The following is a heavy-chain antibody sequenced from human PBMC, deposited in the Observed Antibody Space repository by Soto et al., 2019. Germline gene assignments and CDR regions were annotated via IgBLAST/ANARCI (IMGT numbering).Heavy chain of an antibody. CDR3: ARDRQSFWSGALFRERGYNWFDP. J-gene: IGHJ5*02. CDR1: GYTFTGYY. D-gene: IGHD3-3*01. CDR2: INPNSGGT. V-gene: IGHV1-2*04. Sequence: GASVKVSCKASGYTFTGYYMHWVRQAPGQGLERMGWINPNSGGTNYAQKFQGWVTMTRDTSISTAYMELSRLRSDDTAVYYCARDRQSFWSGALFRERGYNWFDPWGQGTLVTVSS.